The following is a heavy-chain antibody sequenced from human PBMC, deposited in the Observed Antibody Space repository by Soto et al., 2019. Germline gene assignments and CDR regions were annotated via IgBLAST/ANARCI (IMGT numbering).Heavy chain of an antibody. CDR1: GYIFTDYY. D-gene: IGHD3-10*01. V-gene: IGHV1-69*13. CDR3: ARSRMVRGVMAHFGY. CDR2: IIPIFGTA. Sequence: SVKVSCKASGYIFTDYYMHWVRQAPGQGLEWMGGIIPIFGTANYARKFQGRVTITADESTSTAYMELSSLRSEDTAVYYCARSRMVRGVMAHFGYWGQGTLVTVSS. J-gene: IGHJ4*02.